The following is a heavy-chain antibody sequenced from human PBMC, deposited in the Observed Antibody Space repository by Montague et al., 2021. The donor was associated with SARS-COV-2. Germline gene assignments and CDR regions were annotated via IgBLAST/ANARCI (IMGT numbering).Heavy chain of an antibody. CDR1: GGSISSGSYY. CDR3: SRGLESVDS. CDR2: VYASGIT. J-gene: IGHJ5*01. Sequence: TLSLTCTVSGGSISSGSYYWSWIRQPAGKGLEWIGRVYASGITNYNPSLKSRVTISLDTSKNQFSMRLSSVTAADTALYYCSRGLESVDSWGQGTLVTVSS. V-gene: IGHV4-61*02.